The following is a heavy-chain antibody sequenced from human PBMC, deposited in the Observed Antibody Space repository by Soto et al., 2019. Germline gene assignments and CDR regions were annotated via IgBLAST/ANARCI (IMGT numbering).Heavy chain of an antibody. D-gene: IGHD5-18*01. Sequence: EVQLLESGGGLVQPGGSLRLSCAASGFTFSSYAMSWVRQAPGKGLEWVSAISGSGGSTYYADSVKGRFTISRDNSKNPLYLQMNSLRAEDTAVYYCAKPAGPTAMVTDYYYGMDVWGQGTTVTVSS. J-gene: IGHJ6*02. V-gene: IGHV3-23*01. CDR3: AKPAGPTAMVTDYYYGMDV. CDR2: ISGSGGST. CDR1: GFTFSSYA.